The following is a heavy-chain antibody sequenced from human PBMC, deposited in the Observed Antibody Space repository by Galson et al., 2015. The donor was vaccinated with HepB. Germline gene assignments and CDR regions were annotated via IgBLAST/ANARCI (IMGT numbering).Heavy chain of an antibody. CDR3: ARQRDSGYDLGPLDY. D-gene: IGHD5-12*01. CDR2: LSGGGDST. Sequence: LRLSCAASGFTFSTYAMSWVRQAPGKGLEWVSALSGGGDSTYYADSVKGRFTISRDNPKNTLYLQMHSLRAEDTALYYCARQRDSGYDLGPLDYWGQGTLVTVSS. CDR1: GFTFSTYA. J-gene: IGHJ4*02. V-gene: IGHV3-23*01.